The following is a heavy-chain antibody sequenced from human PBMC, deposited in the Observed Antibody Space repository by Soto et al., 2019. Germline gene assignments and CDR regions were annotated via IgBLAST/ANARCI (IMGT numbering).Heavy chain of an antibody. V-gene: IGHV1-18*01. D-gene: IGHD1-26*01. CDR3: AKGGPYSGSYEVGWFDP. J-gene: IGHJ5*02. Sequence: ASVKVSCKASGYTFTSYGISWVRQAPGQGLEWMGWISAYNGNTNYAKKLQGRVTMTTDTSTSRAYMELRSLKSYDPDVYYCAKGGPYSGSYEVGWFDPWVQGTLLTVFS. CDR1: GYTFTSYG. CDR2: ISAYNGNT.